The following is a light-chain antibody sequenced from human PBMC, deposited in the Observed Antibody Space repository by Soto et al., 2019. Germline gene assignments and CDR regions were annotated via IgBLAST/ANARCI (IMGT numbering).Light chain of an antibody. V-gene: IGLV1-40*01. Sequence: QSVLTQPPSVSAAPGQNVTISCSGSSSNIGNNYVHWYQQLPGPAPKLLIYGNNNRPSGVPDRFSGSKSGTSASLAITGLQAEDAADYYCQSYDNRLSGYVFGTGTKVTVL. CDR2: GNN. CDR3: QSYDNRLSGYV. CDR1: SSNIGNNY. J-gene: IGLJ1*01.